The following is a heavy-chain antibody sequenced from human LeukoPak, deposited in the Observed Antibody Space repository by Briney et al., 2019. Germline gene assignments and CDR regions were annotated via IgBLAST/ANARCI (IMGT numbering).Heavy chain of an antibody. CDR3: ANIFGGNSHRSDY. Sequence: PGGSLRLSCAASGFTFSSAWMSWVRQAPGQGLEWLGRIKIKTDGGTTDYAAPVKGRFTISRDDSKDTLYLQMNSLKGDDTAVYYCANIFGGNSHRSDYWGQGTLVTVSS. D-gene: IGHD4-23*01. J-gene: IGHJ4*02. CDR2: IKIKTDGGTT. V-gene: IGHV3-15*01. CDR1: GFTFSSAW.